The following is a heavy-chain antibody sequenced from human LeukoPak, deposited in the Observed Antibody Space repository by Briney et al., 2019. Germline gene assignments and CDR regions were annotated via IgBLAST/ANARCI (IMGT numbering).Heavy chain of an antibody. CDR3: ARDHEQQPKWFDP. V-gene: IGHV4-38-2*02. CDR1: GYSISSGYY. Sequence: SETLSLTCAVSGYSISSGYYWGWIRQPPGEGLDWIGSIYHSGSTYYNPSLKSRVTISVDTSKNQSSLKLSSGTAADTAVYYCARDHEQQPKWFDPWGQGPWSPSPQ. CDR2: IYHSGST. J-gene: IGHJ5*02. D-gene: IGHD6-13*01.